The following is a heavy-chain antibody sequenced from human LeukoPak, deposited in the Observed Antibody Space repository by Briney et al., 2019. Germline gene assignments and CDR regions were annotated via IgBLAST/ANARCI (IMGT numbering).Heavy chain of an antibody. J-gene: IGHJ4*02. CDR1: GGSISSSSYY. D-gene: IGHD5-24*01. Sequence: SETLSLTCTVSGGSISSSSYYWGWIRQPPGKGLEWIGSIYYSGSTYYNPSLKSRVTISVDTSKNQFSLKLSSVTAADTAVYYCGRGRFWDYWGQGTLVTVSS. CDR3: GRGRFWDY. CDR2: IYYSGST. V-gene: IGHV4-39*07.